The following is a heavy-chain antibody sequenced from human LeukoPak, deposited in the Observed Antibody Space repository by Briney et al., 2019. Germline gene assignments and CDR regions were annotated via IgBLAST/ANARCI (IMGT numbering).Heavy chain of an antibody. CDR1: GFTFSSYW. CDR2: IKQDGSEK. D-gene: IGHD3-16*01. J-gene: IGHJ6*02. Sequence: GGSLRLSCAVSGFTFSSYWMSWVRQAPGKGLEWVANIKQDGSEKYYVDSVKGRFTISRDNAKKSLYLQMNSLRAEDTAVYYCARERVRAGDVYYGMDVWGQGTTVTVSS. V-gene: IGHV3-7*03. CDR3: ARERVRAGDVYYGMDV.